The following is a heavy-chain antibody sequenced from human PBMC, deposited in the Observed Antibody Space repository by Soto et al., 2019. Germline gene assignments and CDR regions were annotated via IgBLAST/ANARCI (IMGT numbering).Heavy chain of an antibody. CDR2: IEPGDSVT. V-gene: IGHV5-10-1*01. CDR1: GYCFTNIW. J-gene: IGHJ3*01. Sequence: PGGSLKISCQGSGYCFTNIWLHRVRQMPGKGLEWMGRIEPGDSVTTYNPSFQGHVTMSADKSINTAYLQWSSRKASDTAMYYCAMVGEASGHHGCDVWALGTMVTVSS. CDR3: AMVGEASGHHGCDV. D-gene: IGHD3-16*01.